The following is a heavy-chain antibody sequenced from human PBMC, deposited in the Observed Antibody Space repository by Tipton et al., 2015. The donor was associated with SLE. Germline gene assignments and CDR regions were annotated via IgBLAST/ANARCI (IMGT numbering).Heavy chain of an antibody. CDR3: TRGGLYDFWSGYYDY. Sequence: SLRLSCTASGFTFGDYAMSWVRQAPGKGLEWVGFIRSKAYGGTTEYAASVKGRFTISRDDSKSIAYLQMNSPKTEDTAVYYCTRGGLYDFWSGYYDYWGQGTLVTVSS. J-gene: IGHJ4*02. CDR1: GFTFGDYA. V-gene: IGHV3-49*04. CDR2: IRSKAYGGTT. D-gene: IGHD3-3*01.